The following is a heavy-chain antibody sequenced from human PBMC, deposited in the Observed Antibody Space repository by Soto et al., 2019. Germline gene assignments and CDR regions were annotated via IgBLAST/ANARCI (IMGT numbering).Heavy chain of an antibody. D-gene: IGHD4-4*01. CDR3: AKADSNYAGRFSYYYMDV. Sequence: GASVKVSCKASGYTFRSYGISWVRQAPGQGLEWMGWISGYNGNTHYSQKIQGKVTMTTDTSTSTAYMELRKLRSDDTAVYYCAKADSNYAGRFSYYYMDVWGTGTMVTVSS. V-gene: IGHV1-18*01. CDR1: GYTFRSYG. CDR2: ISGYNGNT. J-gene: IGHJ6*03.